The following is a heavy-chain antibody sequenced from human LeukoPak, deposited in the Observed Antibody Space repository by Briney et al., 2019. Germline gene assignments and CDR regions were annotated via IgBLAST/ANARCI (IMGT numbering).Heavy chain of an antibody. CDR3: ARLTRVVIGAFDI. CDR2: IYYSGST. V-gene: IGHV4-39*01. D-gene: IGHD3-3*01. Sequence: SETLSLTCTVSGGSISSSSYYWGWIRQPPGKGLEWIGSIYYSGSTYYNPSLKSRVTISVDTSKNQFSLKLSSVTAADTAVYYCARLTRVVIGAFDIWGQGTMVTVSP. J-gene: IGHJ3*02. CDR1: GGSISSSSYY.